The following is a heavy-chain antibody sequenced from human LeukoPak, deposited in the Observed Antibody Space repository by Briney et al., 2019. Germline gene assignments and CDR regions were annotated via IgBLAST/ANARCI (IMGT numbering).Heavy chain of an antibody. CDR1: GFTFSSYG. CDR2: IWYGGSNK. D-gene: IGHD6-6*01. CDR3: ARELSSIAARPEAFDI. V-gene: IGHV3-33*08. Sequence: GGSLRLSCAASGFTFSSYGMHWVRQAPGKGLEWVAVIWYGGSNKYYADSVKGRFTISRDNAKNSLYLQMNSLRAEDTAVYYCARELSSIAARPEAFDIWGQGTMVTVSS. J-gene: IGHJ3*02.